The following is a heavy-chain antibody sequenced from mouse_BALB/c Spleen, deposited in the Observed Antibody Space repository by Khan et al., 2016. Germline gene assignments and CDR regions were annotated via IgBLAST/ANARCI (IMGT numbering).Heavy chain of an antibody. CDR3: AILIYYYGSRFAY. J-gene: IGHJ3*01. Sequence: EVQLQESGPGLVKPSQSLSLTCTVTGYSITSDYAWNWIRQFPGNKLEWMGYISYSGSTSYNPSLKSRISITRDTSTNPFFLQLNSVTTEDTATYYCAILIYYYGSRFAYWGQGTLVTVSA. V-gene: IGHV3-2*02. CDR2: ISYSGST. D-gene: IGHD1-1*01. CDR1: GYSITSDYA.